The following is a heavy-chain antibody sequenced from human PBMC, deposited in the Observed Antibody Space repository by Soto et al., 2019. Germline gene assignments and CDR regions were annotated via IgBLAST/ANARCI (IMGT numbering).Heavy chain of an antibody. D-gene: IGHD3-22*01. V-gene: IGHV1-3*01. CDR2: INVGNGNT. CDR1: GYTFISYS. Sequence: GASVKVSCKVSGYTFISYSMHWVRQAPGQRLEWMGWINVGNGNTKYSQKIQGRVTMTRDTSINTAYMELSRLRSDDTAVYYCAREPTLPNYYDSSGYYGPHWFDPWGQGTLVTVSS. J-gene: IGHJ5*02. CDR3: AREPTLPNYYDSSGYYGPHWFDP.